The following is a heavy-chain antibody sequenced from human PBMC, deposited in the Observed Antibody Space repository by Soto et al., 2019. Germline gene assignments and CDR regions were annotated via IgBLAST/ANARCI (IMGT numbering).Heavy chain of an antibody. D-gene: IGHD6-13*01. CDR2: ISYDGSNK. Sequence: QVQLVESGGGVVQPGRSLRLSCAASGFTFSSYGMHWVRQAPGKGLEWVAVISYDGSNKYYADSVKGRFTISRDNSKNTLYLQMNSLRAEDTAVYYCAKVGAAAFDYWGQGTLVTVSS. J-gene: IGHJ4*02. V-gene: IGHV3-30*18. CDR1: GFTFSSYG. CDR3: AKVGAAAFDY.